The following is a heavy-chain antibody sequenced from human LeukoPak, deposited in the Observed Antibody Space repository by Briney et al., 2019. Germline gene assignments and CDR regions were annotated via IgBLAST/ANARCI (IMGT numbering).Heavy chain of an antibody. CDR3: ARFIGGGQAAAFDY. CDR2: IYYSGST. V-gene: IGHV4-31*03. CDR1: GGSISSGGYF. D-gene: IGHD6-13*01. J-gene: IGHJ4*02. Sequence: PSETLSLTCTVSGGSISSGGYFWSWLRQHPGRGLEWIGYIYYSGSTYYNPSLKSRVSISVDTSKSQFSLKLSSVTAADTAVYYCARFIGGGQAAAFDYWGQGTLVTVSS.